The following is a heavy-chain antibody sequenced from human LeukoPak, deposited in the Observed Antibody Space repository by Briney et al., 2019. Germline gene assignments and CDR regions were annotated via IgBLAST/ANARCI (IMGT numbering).Heavy chain of an antibody. CDR3: ARDQYYDFWSGYWSLGY. J-gene: IGHJ4*02. CDR2: IKYYGTEK. V-gene: IGHV3-7*01. D-gene: IGHD3-3*01. Sequence: PGGSLRLSCSASGFTFSDYWMSWVRQAPGKGLEWVANIKYYGTEKYYVDSVKGRFTISRDNAKNSLFLQMNSLRAEDTAVYYCARDQYYDFWSGYWSLGYWGQGTLVTVSS. CDR1: GFTFSDYW.